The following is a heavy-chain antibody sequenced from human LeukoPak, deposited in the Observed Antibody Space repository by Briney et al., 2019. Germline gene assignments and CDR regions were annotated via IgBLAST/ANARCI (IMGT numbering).Heavy chain of an antibody. Sequence: SETLSLTCIVSGGSISSGSRYWGWIRQPPGKGLEWTGSMHYSGITYYNPSLTSRVTISVDTSKNQFSLRLTSVTAADTAVYYCARYPYSDSGVWQAFDYWGQGTLVTVSS. J-gene: IGHJ4*02. CDR1: GGSISSGSRY. CDR3: ARYPYSDSGVWQAFDY. V-gene: IGHV4-39*01. CDR2: MHYSGIT. D-gene: IGHD5-12*01.